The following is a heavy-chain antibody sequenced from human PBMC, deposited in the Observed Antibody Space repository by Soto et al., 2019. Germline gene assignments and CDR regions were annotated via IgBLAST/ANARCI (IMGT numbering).Heavy chain of an antibody. D-gene: IGHD6-13*01. J-gene: IGHJ5*02. CDR1: GGSISSSSYY. V-gene: IGHV4-39*01. CDR2: IYYSGST. CDR3: ARGAAAPAGRFDP. Sequence: NPSETLSLTCTVSGGSISSSSYYWGWIRQPPGKGLEWIGSIYYSGSTYYNPSLKSRVTISVDTSKNQFSLKLSSVTAADTAVYYCARGAAAPAGRFDPWGQGTLVTVSS.